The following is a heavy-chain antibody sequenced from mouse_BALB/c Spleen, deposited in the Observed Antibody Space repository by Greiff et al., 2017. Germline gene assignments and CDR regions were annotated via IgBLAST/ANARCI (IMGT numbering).Heavy chain of an antibody. Sequence: QVQLQQSGPELVKPGASVRISCKASGYTFTSYYIHWVKQRPGQGLEWIGWIYPGNVNTKYNEKFKGKATLTADKSSSTAYMQLSSLTSEDSAVYFCARDTTGHWYFDVWGAGTTVTVSS. CDR2: IYPGNVNT. CDR1: GYTFTSYY. J-gene: IGHJ1*01. CDR3: ARDTTGHWYFDV. D-gene: IGHD1-1*01. V-gene: IGHV1S56*01.